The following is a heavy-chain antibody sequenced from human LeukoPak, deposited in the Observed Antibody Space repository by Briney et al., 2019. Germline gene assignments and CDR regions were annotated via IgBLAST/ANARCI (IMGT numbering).Heavy chain of an antibody. CDR3: ARDRVTVIPGVMGY. Sequence: PGGSLRLSCAASGFSFSSYWMSWVRQAPGKGLEWVANIKQDGSEKYYVDSVKGRFTISRDNAENSLYLQMNSLRAEDTAVYYCARDRVTVIPGVMGYWGQGALVTVSS. D-gene: IGHD2-21*02. V-gene: IGHV3-7*01. J-gene: IGHJ4*02. CDR1: GFSFSSYW. CDR2: IKQDGSEK.